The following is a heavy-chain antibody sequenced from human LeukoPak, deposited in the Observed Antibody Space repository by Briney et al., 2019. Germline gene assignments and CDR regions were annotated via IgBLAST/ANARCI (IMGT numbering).Heavy chain of an antibody. CDR3: AKDAAAAGSAYYFEY. Sequence: GGSLRLSCAASGFTFSSYWMHWVRQAPGKGLEWVSVSGSGGITYYEDSVKGRFTISRDNSKNMLYLQMNSLRADDTAIYYCAKDAAAAGSAYYFEYWGQGALVTVSS. CDR2: SGSGGIT. J-gene: IGHJ4*02. CDR1: GFTFSSYW. V-gene: IGHV3-23*01. D-gene: IGHD6-13*01.